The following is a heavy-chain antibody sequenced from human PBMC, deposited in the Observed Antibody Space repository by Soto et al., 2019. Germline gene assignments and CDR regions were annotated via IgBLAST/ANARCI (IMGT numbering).Heavy chain of an antibody. CDR2: IDHSGYT. J-gene: IGHJ5*02. CDR3: ARVRDWFDP. CDR1: GGSFSGYY. D-gene: IGHD3-3*01. V-gene: IGHV4-34*01. Sequence: QVQLQQWGAGLLKPSETLSLTCAVYGGSFSGYYWNWIRQPPGKGLEWIGEIDHSGYTNYNPSLKSRVTISVDTSKNQFSLRLTSVTAAYTAVYYCARVRDWFDPWGQGTLVTVSS.